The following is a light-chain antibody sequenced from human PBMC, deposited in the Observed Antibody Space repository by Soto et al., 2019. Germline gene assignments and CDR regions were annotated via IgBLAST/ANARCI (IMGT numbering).Light chain of an antibody. Sequence: EIVVTQSPATLSLSPVERATLSCRASQSVSSYLAWYQQKPGQAPRLLIYDASNRATGIPARFSGSGSGTDFTLTISSLEPEDFAVYYCQQRSNWPPSITFGQGTRLEIK. CDR1: QSVSSY. J-gene: IGKJ5*01. V-gene: IGKV3-11*01. CDR3: QQRSNWPPSIT. CDR2: DAS.